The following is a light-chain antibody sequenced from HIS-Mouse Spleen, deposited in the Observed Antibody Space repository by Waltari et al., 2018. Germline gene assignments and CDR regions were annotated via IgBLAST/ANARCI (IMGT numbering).Light chain of an antibody. J-gene: IGLJ1*01. CDR2: EVS. V-gene: IGLV2-11*01. CDR1: SSDVGGYNY. CDR3: CSYAGSYTGV. Sequence: QSALTQPRSVSGSPGQSVTISCTGTSSDVGGYNYVSWYHQHPGKAPKLMIYEVSKRPSGVPDRFSGSKSGNTASLTISGLQAEDEADYYCCSYAGSYTGVFGTGTKVTVL.